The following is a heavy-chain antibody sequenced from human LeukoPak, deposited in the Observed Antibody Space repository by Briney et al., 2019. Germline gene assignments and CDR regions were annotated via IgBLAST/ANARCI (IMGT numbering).Heavy chain of an antibody. D-gene: IGHD1-14*01. V-gene: IGHV4-34*01. CDR3: ARHPPELSSTDY. CDR2: IYHSGST. CDR1: GGSFSGYY. Sequence: SETLSLTCAVYGGSFSGYYWSWTRQPPGKGLEWIGSIYHSGSTYYNPSLKSRVTVSVDTSKNQFSLKLSSVTAADTAVYYCARHPPELSSTDYWGQGTLVTVSS. J-gene: IGHJ4*02.